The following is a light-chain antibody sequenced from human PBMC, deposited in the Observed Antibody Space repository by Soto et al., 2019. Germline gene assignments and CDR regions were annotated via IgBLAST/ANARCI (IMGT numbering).Light chain of an antibody. J-gene: IGKJ1*01. CDR1: QSISFG. V-gene: IGKV1-5*01. CDR2: DAS. Sequence: DIQMTQSPSTLSASVGDRVTFTCRASQSISFGVAWYQQKPGKAPNLLISDASSLEDGVPSRFSGSGFGTDFTLTITRLQPDEFATYYGQQYHSYPWTFGQGTKVDIK. CDR3: QQYHSYPWT.